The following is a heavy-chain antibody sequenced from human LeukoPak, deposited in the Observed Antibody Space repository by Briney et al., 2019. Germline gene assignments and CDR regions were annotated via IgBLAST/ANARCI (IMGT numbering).Heavy chain of an antibody. J-gene: IGHJ4*02. CDR2: IIPILGIA. V-gene: IGHV1-69*04. CDR3: AREDYGDYGGASYYFDY. CDR1: GGTFSSYA. D-gene: IGHD4-17*01. Sequence: SVKVSCKASGGTFSSYAISWVRQARGQGLEWMGRIIPILGIANYAQKFQGRVTITADKSTSTAYMELSSLRSEDTAVYYCAREDYGDYGGASYYFDYWGQGTLVTVSS.